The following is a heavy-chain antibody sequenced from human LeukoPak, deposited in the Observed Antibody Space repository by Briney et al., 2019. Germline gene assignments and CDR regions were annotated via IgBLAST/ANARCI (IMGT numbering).Heavy chain of an antibody. D-gene: IGHD6-6*01. V-gene: IGHV4-59*08. CDR1: GGSISSYY. Sequence: SETLSLTCTVSGGSISSYYWSWIRQPPGKGLEWIGYIYYSGSTNYNPSLKSRVTISVDTSKNQFPLKLSSVTAADTAVYYCARSRSSSAEYFQHWGQGTLVTVSS. J-gene: IGHJ1*01. CDR2: IYYSGST. CDR3: ARSRSSSAEYFQH.